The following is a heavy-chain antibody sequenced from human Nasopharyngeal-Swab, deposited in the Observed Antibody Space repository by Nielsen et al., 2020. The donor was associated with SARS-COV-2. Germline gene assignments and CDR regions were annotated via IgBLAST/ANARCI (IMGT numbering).Heavy chain of an antibody. CDR2: ISYDGSNK. Sequence: GESLKISCAASGFTFSSYAMHWVRQAPGKGLEWVAVISYDGSNKYYADSVKGRFTISRDNSKNTLYLQMNSLRAEDTAVYYCAGMEEMATTDAFDIWGQGTMVTVSS. CDR3: AGMEEMATTDAFDI. J-gene: IGHJ3*02. CDR1: GFTFSSYA. D-gene: IGHD5-24*01. V-gene: IGHV3-30-3*01.